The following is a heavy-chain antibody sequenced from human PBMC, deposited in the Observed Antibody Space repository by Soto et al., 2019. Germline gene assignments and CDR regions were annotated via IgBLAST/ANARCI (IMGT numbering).Heavy chain of an antibody. D-gene: IGHD3-10*01. Sequence: GGSLRLSCLASGFTFSDYAMTWVRHVPGRGLEWVSSLNGAGGSTYYADSVRGRFTISRDNSQNTLFLQMNRLTVDDTTIYYCAAPRDEYGSGISWFTYGMDVWGQGTTVTVSS. J-gene: IGHJ6*02. V-gene: IGHV3-23*01. CDR3: AAPRDEYGSGISWFTYGMDV. CDR2: LNGAGGST. CDR1: GFTFSDYA.